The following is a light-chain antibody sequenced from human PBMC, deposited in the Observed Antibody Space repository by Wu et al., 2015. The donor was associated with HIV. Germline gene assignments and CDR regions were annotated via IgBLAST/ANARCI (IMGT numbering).Light chain of an antibody. V-gene: IGKV1-5*03. Sequence: GDRVNITCRASQDISRWLAWYQQXPGKAPKLLIYKASMLETGVPSRFSGTGSGTEFTLTISSLQTDDFAVYYCQQYGSSQWTFGQGTKVEIK. CDR1: QDISRW. CDR3: QQYGSSQWT. CDR2: KAS. J-gene: IGKJ1*01.